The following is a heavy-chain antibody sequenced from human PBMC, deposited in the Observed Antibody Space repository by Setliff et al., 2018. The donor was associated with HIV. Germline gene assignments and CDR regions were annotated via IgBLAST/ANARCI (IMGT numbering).Heavy chain of an antibody. CDR1: GYTFTSHG. CDR2: ISAYNGNT. Sequence: ASVKVSCKASGYTFTSHGISWVRQAPGQGLEWMGWISAYNGNTDYAQKFQGRVTMTTDTSTSTAYMELRSLRSDDTAVYYCARLFKGGRHYYDSSGYLSYMDVWGKGTTVTVSS. J-gene: IGHJ6*03. D-gene: IGHD3-22*01. V-gene: IGHV1-18*01. CDR3: ARLFKGGRHYYDSSGYLSYMDV.